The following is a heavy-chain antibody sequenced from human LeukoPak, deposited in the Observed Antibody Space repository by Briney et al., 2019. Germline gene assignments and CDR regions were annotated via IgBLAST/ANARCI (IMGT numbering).Heavy chain of an antibody. D-gene: IGHD3-10*01. CDR3: ARAIPGAFIMIRGSKRGSRYYMDV. CDR2: INTDTGSP. CDR1: GYTFTDYA. V-gene: IGHV7-4-1*02. J-gene: IGHJ6*03. Sequence: ASVKVSCKASGYTFTDYAVHWVRQAPGQGLEYMGWINTDTGSPTYAQGFTGRFVFSLDTSFSTAYLQISSLTAEDTAVYYCARAIPGAFIMIRGSKRGSRYYMDVWGKGTTVIVSS.